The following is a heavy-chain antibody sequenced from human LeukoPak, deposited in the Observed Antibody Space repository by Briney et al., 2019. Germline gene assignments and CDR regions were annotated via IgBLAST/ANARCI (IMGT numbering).Heavy chain of an antibody. CDR2: IYPGDSDT. D-gene: IGHD6-13*01. CDR3: ARRGIAASFDAFDI. CDR1: GYSFTSYW. V-gene: IGHV5-51*01. Sequence: GGSLKISCKGSGYSFTSYWIGWVRQMPGKGLEWIGIIYPGDSDTRYSPSFQGQVTISADKSISTAYLQWSSLKASDTAMYYCARRGIAASFDAFDIWDQGTMVTVSS. J-gene: IGHJ3*02.